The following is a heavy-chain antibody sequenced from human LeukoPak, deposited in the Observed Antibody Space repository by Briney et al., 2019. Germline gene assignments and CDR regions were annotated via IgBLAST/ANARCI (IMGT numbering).Heavy chain of an antibody. CDR3: ARALWELPALDI. CDR2: ISAYNGNT. J-gene: IGHJ3*02. CDR1: GGTFSSYA. V-gene: IGHV1-18*01. D-gene: IGHD1-26*01. Sequence: ASVKVSCKASGGTFSSYAISWVRQAPGQGLEWMGWISAYNGNTNYAQKLQGRVTMTTDTSTSTAYMELRSLRSDDTAVYYCARALWELPALDIWGQGTMVTVSS.